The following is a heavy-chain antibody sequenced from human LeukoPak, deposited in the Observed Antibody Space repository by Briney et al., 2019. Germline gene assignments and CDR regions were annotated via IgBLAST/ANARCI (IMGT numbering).Heavy chain of an antibody. V-gene: IGHV4-59*01. Sequence: SETLSLTCTVSGGSISSYYWSWIRQPPGKGLEWIGYIYYSGSTNYNPSLKSRVTISVDTSKNQFSLKLSSVTAADTAVYYCARGGGYASPIGYWGQGVLVTVSS. CDR2: IYYSGST. D-gene: IGHD5-12*01. CDR3: ARGGGYASPIGY. J-gene: IGHJ4*02. CDR1: GGSISSYY.